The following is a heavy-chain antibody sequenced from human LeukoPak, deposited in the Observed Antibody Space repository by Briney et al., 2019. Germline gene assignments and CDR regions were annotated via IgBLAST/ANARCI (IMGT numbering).Heavy chain of an antibody. D-gene: IGHD1-1*01. CDR3: ARVRDQRIDY. Sequence: SETLSLTCTVSGGSISNFYWSWIRQPPGKGLEWIGFIYSSGCTNYNPSLKSRVTISVDTPKNQFSLNLSSVTAADTAVYYCARVRDQRIDYWGRGTLVTVSS. V-gene: IGHV4-59*01. CDR1: GGSISNFY. CDR2: IYSSGCT. J-gene: IGHJ4*02.